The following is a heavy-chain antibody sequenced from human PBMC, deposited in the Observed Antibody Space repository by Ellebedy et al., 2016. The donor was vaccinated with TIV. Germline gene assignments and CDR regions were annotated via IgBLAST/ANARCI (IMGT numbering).Heavy chain of an antibody. CDR2: INPNSGGT. CDR1: GYTFTGYY. J-gene: IGHJ5*02. CDR3: ARGGIAARRVDNWFNP. D-gene: IGHD6-6*01. V-gene: IGHV1-2*02. Sequence: ASVKVSXKASGYTFTGYYMHWVRQAPGQGLEWMGWINPNSGGTNYAQKFQGRVTMTRDTSISTAYMELSRLRSDDTAVYYCARGGIAARRVDNWFNPWGQGTLVTVSS.